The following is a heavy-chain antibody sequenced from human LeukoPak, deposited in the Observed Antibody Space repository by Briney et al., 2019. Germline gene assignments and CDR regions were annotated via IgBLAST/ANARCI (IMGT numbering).Heavy chain of an antibody. CDR2: IIPICGTA. J-gene: IGHJ5*02. Sequence: SVKVSCKASGGTFSSYAISWVRQPPGQGLEWMGRIIPICGTANYAQKFQGRVTITTDESTSTAYMELSSLRSEDTAVYYGARDQIPAAAIPNWFDPWGQGTLVTVSS. CDR1: GGTFSSYA. V-gene: IGHV1-69*05. CDR3: ARDQIPAAAIPNWFDP. D-gene: IGHD2-2*01.